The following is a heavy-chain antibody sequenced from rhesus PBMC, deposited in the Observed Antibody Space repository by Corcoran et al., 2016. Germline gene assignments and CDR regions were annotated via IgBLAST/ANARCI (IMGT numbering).Heavy chain of an antibody. CDR1: GAPIRGPY. CDR3: ARWTTVPKYFEL. V-gene: IGHV4-165*02. J-gene: IGHJ1*01. Sequence: QVQLQESGPGLVKPSETLSLTGAVSGAPIRGPYCHWIRPPPGKGREWIGAIGGSRGSTWANPSLKSRVSLSTDTAKNQFSLKLTSVTAADTAVYYCARWTTVPKYFELWGQGALVTVSS. D-gene: IGHD4-29*01. CDR2: IGGSRGST.